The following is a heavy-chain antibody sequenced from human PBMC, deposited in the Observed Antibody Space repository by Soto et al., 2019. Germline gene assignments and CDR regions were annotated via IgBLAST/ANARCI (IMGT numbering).Heavy chain of an antibody. J-gene: IGHJ4*02. D-gene: IGHD6-19*01. CDR2: ISASGRDI. V-gene: IGHV3-23*01. CDR3: AKGKTSGWYYFDY. CDR1: GFTFSNFA. Sequence: GGSLRLSCAASGFTFSNFAMSWVRQAPGRGLEWVSGISASGRDIHYADSVKDRFTVFRDNSKNTLYLQMNSLRAEDTAIYYCAKGKTSGWYYFDYWGQGALVTVSS.